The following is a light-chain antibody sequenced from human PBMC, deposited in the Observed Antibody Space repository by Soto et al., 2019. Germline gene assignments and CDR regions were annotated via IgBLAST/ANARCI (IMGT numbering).Light chain of an antibody. V-gene: IGKV3-20*01. CDR2: GAS. CDR1: QSVSNY. J-gene: IGKJ2*01. Sequence: EIVLTQSPGTLSLSPGERATLSCRTSQSVSNYLACYQHKRGQAPRLLIYGASNRATGIPDRFSGSGSGTDFTLTISRLEPEDFAVYYCQHYGTSPPYTFGQGTKLEIK. CDR3: QHYGTSPPYT.